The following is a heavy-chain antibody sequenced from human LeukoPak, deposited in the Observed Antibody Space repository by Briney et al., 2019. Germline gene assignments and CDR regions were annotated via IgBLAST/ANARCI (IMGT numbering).Heavy chain of an antibody. J-gene: IGHJ4*02. D-gene: IGHD3-9*01. CDR3: ARYLRYFDWLADY. Sequence: GESLKISCKGSGYSFTSYWIGWVRQMPGKGLEWMGIIYPGDSDTRYSPSFQGQVTISADKSISTAYLQWSSLKASDTALYYCARYLRYFDWLADYWGQGTLVTVSS. CDR2: IYPGDSDT. CDR1: GYSFTSYW. V-gene: IGHV5-51*01.